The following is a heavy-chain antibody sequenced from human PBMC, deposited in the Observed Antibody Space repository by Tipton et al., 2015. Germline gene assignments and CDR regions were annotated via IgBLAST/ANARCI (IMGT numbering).Heavy chain of an antibody. V-gene: IGHV3-11*04. D-gene: IGHD6-19*01. J-gene: IGHJ4*02. CDR2: ISSSGTTI. Sequence: SLRLSCAASGFTFSDSYMSWIRQTPGRGLEWVSYISSSGTTIYYADSVKGRFTISRDNAQNSLFLQMNSLRAEDTAVYYCARVYSSGWHFDYWGQGTLVTVSS. CDR3: ARVYSSGWHFDY. CDR1: GFTFSDSY.